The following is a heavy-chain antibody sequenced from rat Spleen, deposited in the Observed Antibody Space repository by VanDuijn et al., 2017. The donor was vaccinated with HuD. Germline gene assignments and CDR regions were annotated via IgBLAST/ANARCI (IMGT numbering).Heavy chain of an antibody. CDR2: ISRSSDS. CDR1: GFTFSNYG. CDR3: ARSKKGDMDA. Sequence: VQLVESGGGLVQPGKSLKLSCSAPGFTFSNYGMHWIRQAPGKGLDWVSYISRSSDSVYADAVRGRFTISRDNAKNTLYLQLNSLKSEDTAIYYCARSKKGDMDAWGQGASVTVSS. V-gene: IGHV5-62*01. J-gene: IGHJ4*01.